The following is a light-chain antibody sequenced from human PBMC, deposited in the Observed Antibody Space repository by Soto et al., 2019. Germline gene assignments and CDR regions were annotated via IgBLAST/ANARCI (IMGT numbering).Light chain of an antibody. V-gene: IGKV1-12*02. CDR1: QNIFNW. CDR2: ATY. CDR3: QQASSFPWS. Sequence: DIPMTQSPSSVSASVGDRVTITCRASQNIFNWLAWYQHKPGKAPELLMYATYILQSGVPSRFSGSGSGTDFTLTTSSLHPEDSATYYCQQASSFPWSFGQGTKVEIK. J-gene: IGKJ1*01.